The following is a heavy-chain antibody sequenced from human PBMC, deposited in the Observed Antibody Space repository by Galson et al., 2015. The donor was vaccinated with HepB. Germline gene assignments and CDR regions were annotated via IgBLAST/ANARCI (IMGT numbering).Heavy chain of an antibody. D-gene: IGHD2-8*02. J-gene: IGHJ4*02. CDR3: AREFRVALTGVTRNYFDP. CDR2: IKQDGSEN. Sequence: SLRLSCAASAFTFSRYWMSWVRQAPGKGLEWVANIKQDGSENYYVDSVKGRFTISRDNAKNSLYLQMNSLRAEDTAVYYCAREFRVALTGVTRNYFDPWGQGTLVPVSS. CDR1: AFTFSRYW. V-gene: IGHV3-7*01.